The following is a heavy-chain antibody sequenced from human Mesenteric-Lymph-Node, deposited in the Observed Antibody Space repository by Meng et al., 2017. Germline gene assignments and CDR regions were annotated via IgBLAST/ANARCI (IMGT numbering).Heavy chain of an antibody. CDR3: AKDQIQDYYDSSGVIDY. CDR1: GFTFSSYA. D-gene: IGHD3-22*01. Sequence: GESLKISCAASGFTFSSYAMSWVRQAPGKGLEWVSAISGSGGSTYYADSVKGRFTISRDNSKNTLYLQMNSLRAEDTAVYYCAKDQIQDYYDSSGVIDYWGQGTLVTVSS. J-gene: IGHJ4*02. V-gene: IGHV3-23*01. CDR2: ISGSGGST.